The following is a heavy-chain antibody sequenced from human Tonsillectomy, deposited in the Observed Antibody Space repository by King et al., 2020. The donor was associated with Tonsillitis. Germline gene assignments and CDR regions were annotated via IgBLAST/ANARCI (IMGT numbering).Heavy chain of an antibody. CDR2: INHSGST. CDR1: GGSFSGYY. Sequence: VQLQQWGAGLLKPSETLSLTCAVYGGSFSGYYWSWIRQPPGKGLEWSGEINHSGSTNYNPSLKSRVTVSVDTSKNQFSLKLSSVTAADTAVYYCARGSPYSSSWYGLNWFDPWGQGTLVTVSS. V-gene: IGHV4-34*01. J-gene: IGHJ5*02. CDR3: ARGSPYSSSWYGLNWFDP. D-gene: IGHD6-13*01.